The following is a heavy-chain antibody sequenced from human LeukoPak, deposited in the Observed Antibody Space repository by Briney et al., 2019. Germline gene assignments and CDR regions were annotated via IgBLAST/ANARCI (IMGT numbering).Heavy chain of an antibody. CDR3: AKAYGTMIVVVNNYFDY. Sequence: GGSLRLSCAASGFTFSSYGMHWVRQAPGKGLEWVAFIRYDGSNKYYADSVKGRFTISRDNSKNTLYLQMNSLGAEDTAVYYCAKAYGTMIVVVNNYFDYWGQGTLVTVSS. D-gene: IGHD3-22*01. CDR2: IRYDGSNK. V-gene: IGHV3-30*02. CDR1: GFTFSSYG. J-gene: IGHJ4*02.